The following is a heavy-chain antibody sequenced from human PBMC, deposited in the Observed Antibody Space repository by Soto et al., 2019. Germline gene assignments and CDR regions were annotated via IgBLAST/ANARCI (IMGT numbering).Heavy chain of an antibody. J-gene: IGHJ4*02. CDR2: IIPIFGTA. Sequence: QVQLVQSGAEVKKPGSSVKVSCKASGGTFSSYAISWVRQAPGQGLEWMGGIIPIFGTANYEQKFQGRVTITADDSTSTAYMELSSLRTEDTAVYYCARYSSGWDYYFDYWGQGTLVTVSS. CDR1: GGTFSSYA. CDR3: ARYSSGWDYYFDY. D-gene: IGHD6-19*01. V-gene: IGHV1-69*01.